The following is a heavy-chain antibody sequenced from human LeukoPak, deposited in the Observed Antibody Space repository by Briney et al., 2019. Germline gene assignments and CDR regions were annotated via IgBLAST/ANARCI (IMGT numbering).Heavy chain of an antibody. V-gene: IGHV3-30-3*01. CDR3: IRDFRSADL. CDR1: GFTFSNYA. Sequence: GGSLRLSCVASGFTFSNYAMHWVRQTPGRGLEWVAVISYDGSNKYYADSVKGRFTISRDNAKNTVYLEMNSLSVEDTATYYCIRDFRSADLWGQGTLVTVTS. CDR2: ISYDGSNK. J-gene: IGHJ5*02.